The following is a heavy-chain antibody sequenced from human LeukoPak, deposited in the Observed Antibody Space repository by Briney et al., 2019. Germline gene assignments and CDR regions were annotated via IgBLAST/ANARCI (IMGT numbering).Heavy chain of an antibody. Sequence: PGRSLRLSCAASGFTFSSPAMHWVRQAPDKGLEWVAVISYDGSNKYYADSVKGRFTISRDNSKNTLYLQMNSLRADDTAVYYCARGRDSSGWYEGFDYWGQGTLVTVSS. CDR1: GFTFSSPA. CDR2: ISYDGSNK. V-gene: IGHV3-30-3*01. D-gene: IGHD6-19*01. CDR3: ARGRDSSGWYEGFDY. J-gene: IGHJ4*02.